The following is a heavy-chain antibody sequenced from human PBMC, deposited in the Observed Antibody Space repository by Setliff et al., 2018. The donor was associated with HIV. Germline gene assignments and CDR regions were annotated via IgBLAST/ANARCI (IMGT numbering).Heavy chain of an antibody. CDR3: ARGVKWLDP. CDR2: IYSDGRT. Sequence: GGSLRLSCAASGFTLSSNYMTWVRQAPGKGLEWVSVIYSDGRTYNADSVKGRFTISRDDSKNTVYLQMHSLRVEDTAVYYCARGVKWLDPWGQGTLVTVSS. D-gene: IGHD3-10*01. V-gene: IGHV3-53*01. CDR1: GFTLSSNY. J-gene: IGHJ5*02.